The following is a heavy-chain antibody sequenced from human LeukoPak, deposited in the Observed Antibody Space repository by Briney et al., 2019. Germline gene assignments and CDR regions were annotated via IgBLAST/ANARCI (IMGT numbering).Heavy chain of an antibody. V-gene: IGHV3-9*03. CDR2: ISWNSGSI. J-gene: IGHJ3*02. CDR1: GFTFDDYA. CDR3: AKSAGSVAGPHDAFDI. D-gene: IGHD6-19*01. Sequence: SGGSLRLSCAASGFTFDDYAMHWVRQAPGKGLEWVSGISWNSGSIGYADSVKGRFTISRDNAKNSLHLQMNSLRAEDMALYYCAKSAGSVAGPHDAFDIWGQGTMVTVSS.